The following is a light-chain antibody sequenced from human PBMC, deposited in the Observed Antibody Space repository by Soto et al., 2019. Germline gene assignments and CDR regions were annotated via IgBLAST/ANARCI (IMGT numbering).Light chain of an antibody. Sequence: EIVMTQSPATLSVSPGERATLSCRASQIVSSNLAWYQQRPGQAPRLLIYGASTRATGIPARFSGSGSGTEFTLTIILLQSEDFAVNYWQQYNNWPPWAFGQGTKVQIK. CDR2: GAS. J-gene: IGKJ1*01. V-gene: IGKV3-15*01. CDR3: QQYNNWPPWA. CDR1: QIVSSN.